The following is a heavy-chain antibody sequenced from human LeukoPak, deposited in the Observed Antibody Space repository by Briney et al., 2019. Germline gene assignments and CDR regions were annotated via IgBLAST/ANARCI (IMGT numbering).Heavy chain of an antibody. CDR3: ARQTYDFWSGFAYYYYMDV. CDR1: GGSISSYY. J-gene: IGHJ6*03. CDR2: IYTSGST. V-gene: IGHV4-4*09. D-gene: IGHD3-3*01. Sequence: SETLSPTCTVSGGSISSYYWSWIRQPPGKGLEWIGYIYTSGSTNYNPSLKSRVTISVDTSKNQFSLKLSSVTAADTAVYYCARQTYDFWSGFAYYYYMDVWGKGTTVTVSS.